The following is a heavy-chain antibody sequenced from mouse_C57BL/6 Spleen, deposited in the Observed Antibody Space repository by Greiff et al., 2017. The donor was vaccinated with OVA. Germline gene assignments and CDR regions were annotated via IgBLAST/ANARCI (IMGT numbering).Heavy chain of an antibody. Sequence: EVQGVESGEGLVKPGGSLKLSCAASGFTFSSYAMSWVRQTPEKRLEWVAYISSGGDYIYYADTVKGRFTISRDNARNTLYLQMSSLKSEDTAMYYCTRDRRAGTFADWGQGTLVTVSA. J-gene: IGHJ3*01. CDR2: ISSGGDYI. CDR1: GFTFSSYA. D-gene: IGHD4-1*01. CDR3: TRDRRAGTFAD. V-gene: IGHV5-9-1*02.